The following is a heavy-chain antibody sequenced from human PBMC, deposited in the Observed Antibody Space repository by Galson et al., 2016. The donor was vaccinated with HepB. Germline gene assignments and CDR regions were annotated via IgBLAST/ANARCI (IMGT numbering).Heavy chain of an antibody. J-gene: IGHJ4*02. CDR2: ISGNGGST. V-gene: IGHV3-23*01. CDR1: GFTFRSYA. CDR3: ARDYEGGTYSGHYFRS. Sequence: SLRLSCAASGFTFRSYAMSWVRQAPGKGLEWVSVISGNGGSTKYADSEKGRFTISRDNSKNTLYLQMNSLRAEDTAVYYCARDYEGGTYSGHYFRSWGQGTLVTVSS. D-gene: IGHD1-26*01.